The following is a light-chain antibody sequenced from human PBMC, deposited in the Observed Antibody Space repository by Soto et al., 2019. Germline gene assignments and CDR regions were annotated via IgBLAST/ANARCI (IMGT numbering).Light chain of an antibody. CDR1: SSDVGGYNY. CDR2: EVS. J-gene: IGLJ1*01. Sequence: QSVLAQPASVSGSTGQSITISCTGTSSDVGGYNYVSWYQQHPGKAPKLMIYEVSNRPSGVSNRFSGSKSGNTASLTISGLQAEDEADYYCSSYTSSLYVFGNGTKVTVL. V-gene: IGLV2-14*01. CDR3: SSYTSSLYV.